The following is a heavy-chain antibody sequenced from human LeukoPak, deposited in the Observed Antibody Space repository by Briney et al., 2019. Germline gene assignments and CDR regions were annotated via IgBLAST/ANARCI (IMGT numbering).Heavy chain of an antibody. CDR2: IDPSDSYT. J-gene: IGHJ5*02. Sequence: GEPLKISCKGSGYSFTSYWISWVRQMPGKGLEWMGRIDPSDSYTNYSPSFQGHVTISADKSISTAYLQWSSLKASDTAMYYCARTVGATVWFDPWGQGTLVTVSS. D-gene: IGHD1-26*01. CDR1: GYSFTSYW. CDR3: ARTVGATVWFDP. V-gene: IGHV5-10-1*01.